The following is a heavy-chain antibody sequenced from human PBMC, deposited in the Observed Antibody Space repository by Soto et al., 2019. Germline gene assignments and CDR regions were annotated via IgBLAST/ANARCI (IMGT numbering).Heavy chain of an antibody. D-gene: IGHD3-22*01. CDR1: GFTFSSYS. Sequence: VQLVESGGGVVQPGRSLRLSCAASGFTFSSYSMNWVRQAPGKGLEWVSSISSSSSYIYYADSVKGRFTISRDNAKNSLYLQMNSLRAEDTAVYYCAREGSSGYYPNWFDSWGQGTLVTVSS. CDR2: ISSSSSYI. CDR3: AREGSSGYYPNWFDS. V-gene: IGHV3-21*01. J-gene: IGHJ5*01.